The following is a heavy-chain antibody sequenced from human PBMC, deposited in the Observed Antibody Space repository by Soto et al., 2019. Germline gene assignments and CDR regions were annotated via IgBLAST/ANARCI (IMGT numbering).Heavy chain of an antibody. CDR3: AKDYSYQTTVTTVGIEF. CDR1: GFTFGNYG. D-gene: IGHD4-17*01. Sequence: GGSLRLSCAASGFTFGNYGMHWVRQAPGKGLEWLAIISFDGSIKIYADSVKGRFSISRDNSENTLYLQMNSLRAEDTAVYYCAKDYSYQTTVTTVGIEFWGQGTLVTVSS. J-gene: IGHJ4*02. V-gene: IGHV3-30*18. CDR2: ISFDGSIK.